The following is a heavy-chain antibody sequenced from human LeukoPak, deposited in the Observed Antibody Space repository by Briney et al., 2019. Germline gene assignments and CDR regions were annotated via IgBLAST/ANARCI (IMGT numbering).Heavy chain of an antibody. Sequence: GGSLRLSCAASGFTFSSYDMHWVRQAPGKGLEWVSAIGTAGDTYYADSVKGRFTISRDTSKNTLYLQVNSLRAEDTAVYYCARGGGYYPIDYWGQGTLVTVSS. V-gene: IGHV3-13*01. D-gene: IGHD2-15*01. CDR1: GFTFSSYD. J-gene: IGHJ4*02. CDR2: IGTAGDT. CDR3: ARGGGYYPIDY.